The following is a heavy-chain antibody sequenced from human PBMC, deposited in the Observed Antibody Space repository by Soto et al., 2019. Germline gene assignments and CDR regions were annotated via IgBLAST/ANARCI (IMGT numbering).Heavy chain of an antibody. CDR2: ISYDGSNK. CDR1: GFTFSSYG. CDR3: AKGLYYDSSGSIAY. J-gene: IGHJ4*02. V-gene: IGHV3-30*18. Sequence: GGSLRLSCAASGFTFSSYGMHWVRQAPGKGLEWVAVISYDGSNKYYADSVKGRFTISRDNSKNTLYLQMNSLRAEDTAVYYCAKGLYYDSSGSIAYWGQGTLVTVSS. D-gene: IGHD3-22*01.